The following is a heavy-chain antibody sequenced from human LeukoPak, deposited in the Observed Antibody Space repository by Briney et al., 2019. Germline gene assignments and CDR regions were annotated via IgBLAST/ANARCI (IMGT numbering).Heavy chain of an antibody. J-gene: IGHJ6*03. CDR2: MNPNSGNT. V-gene: IGHV1-8*01. CDR1: GYTFTSYD. CDR3: ARGLQLQQYYYYYMDV. D-gene: IGHD2-2*01. Sequence: ASVKVSCKASGYTFTSYDINWVRQAPGQGLEWMGWMNPNSGNTGYAQKFQGRVTMTRNTSISTAYMELSSLRSEDTAVYYCARGLQLQQYYYYYMDVWGKGTTVTISS.